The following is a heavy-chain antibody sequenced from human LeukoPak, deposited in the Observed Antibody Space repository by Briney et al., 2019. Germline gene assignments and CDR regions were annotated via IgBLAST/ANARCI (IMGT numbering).Heavy chain of an antibody. CDR2: IYYSGST. D-gene: IGHD2-21*02. J-gene: IGHJ6*03. CDR3: ARGVTQEYYYYYYYMDV. V-gene: IGHV4-59*01. Sequence: SETLSLTCTVSGGSISSYYWSWIRQPPGKGLEWIGYIYYSGSTNYNPSLKSRVTISVDTSKNQFSLKLSSVTAADTAVYYCARGVTQEYYYYYYYMDVWGKGTTVTVSS. CDR1: GGSISSYY.